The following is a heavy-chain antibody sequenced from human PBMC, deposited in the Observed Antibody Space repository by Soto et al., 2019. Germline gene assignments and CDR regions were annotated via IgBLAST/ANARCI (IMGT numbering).Heavy chain of an antibody. CDR2: ISYDGSNK. CDR3: ANTGSRIAARPGLYGMDV. CDR1: GFTFSSYG. J-gene: IGHJ6*02. V-gene: IGHV3-30*18. Sequence: QVQLVESGGGVVQPGRSLRLSCAASGFTFSSYGMHWVRQAPGKGLEWVAVISYDGSNKYYADSGKGRFTISRDNSKNPLYLQMNILRAEDTTVYYCANTGSRIAARPGLYGMDVWGQGTTVTVSS. D-gene: IGHD6-6*01.